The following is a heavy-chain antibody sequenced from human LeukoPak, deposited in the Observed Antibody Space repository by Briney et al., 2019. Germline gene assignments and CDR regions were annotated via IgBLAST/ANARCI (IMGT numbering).Heavy chain of an antibody. Sequence: PGGSLRLSCTASESDFIYYAIHWVRQAPGKGLEWVAVMSHDGSKKYADSVKGRFTIARDNSSNMPSLQMDSLRPDDTAVYYCASARPIGYLNYWGPGSLVAVSS. V-gene: IGHV3-30*04. CDR2: MSHDGSKK. CDR3: ASARPIGYLNY. D-gene: IGHD2/OR15-2a*01. CDR1: ESDFIYYA. J-gene: IGHJ4*02.